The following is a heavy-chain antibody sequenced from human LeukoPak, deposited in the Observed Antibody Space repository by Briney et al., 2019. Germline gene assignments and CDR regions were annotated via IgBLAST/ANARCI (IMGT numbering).Heavy chain of an antibody. CDR1: GFIFSSYA. CDR2: ISYDGFNK. Sequence: GGSLRPSCAASGFIFSSYAMHWVRQAPGKGLEWVALISYDGFNKDYADSVKGRFTISRDNSKNTLYLQMNSLRPEDTAVYYCARSFGGSYPHFDYWGQGTLVTVSS. J-gene: IGHJ4*02. V-gene: IGHV3-30-3*01. D-gene: IGHD1-26*01. CDR3: ARSFGGSYPHFDY.